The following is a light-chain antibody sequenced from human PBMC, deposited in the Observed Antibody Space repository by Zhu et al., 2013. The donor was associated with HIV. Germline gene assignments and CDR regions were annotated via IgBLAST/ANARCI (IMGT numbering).Light chain of an antibody. CDR1: QSVRSY. J-gene: IGKJ4*01. Sequence: EIVLTQSPATLALSPGERATLSCRASQSVRSYLAWYQQKVGQAPRLLIYDASNRATGIPARFSGSGSGTDFTLTISSLEPEDFAVYYCQQRSDWPPSLTFGGGT. CDR3: QQRSDWPPSLT. CDR2: DAS. V-gene: IGKV3-11*01.